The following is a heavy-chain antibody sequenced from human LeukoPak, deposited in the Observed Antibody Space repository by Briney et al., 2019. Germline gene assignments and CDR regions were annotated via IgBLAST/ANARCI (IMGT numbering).Heavy chain of an antibody. CDR3: ARGKIGAATALDS. CDR1: GGSVSSDY. V-gene: IGHV4-4*07. CDR2: IYTSGST. D-gene: IGHD3-16*01. J-gene: IGHJ4*02. Sequence: SETLSLTCTVSGGSVSSDYWNWIRQSAGKGLEWIGRIYTSGSTNYNPSLKSRLTMSVDTSKNEFSLKLRSVTAADTAMYYCARGKIGAATALDSWGQGTLVTVSS.